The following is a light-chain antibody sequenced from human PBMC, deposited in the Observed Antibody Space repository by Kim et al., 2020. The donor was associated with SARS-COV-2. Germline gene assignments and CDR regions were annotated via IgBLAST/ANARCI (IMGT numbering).Light chain of an antibody. Sequence: SPWERATLSCRASQSVSCNLAWYQQKPGQAPRLLIYGASTSATGIPARFSGSGSVTEFTLTISSLHSEEFAVYYCQQYNNWPPMYTFGQGTKLEI. CDR3: QQYNNWPPMYT. J-gene: IGKJ2*01. CDR2: GAS. V-gene: IGKV3-15*01. CDR1: QSVSCN.